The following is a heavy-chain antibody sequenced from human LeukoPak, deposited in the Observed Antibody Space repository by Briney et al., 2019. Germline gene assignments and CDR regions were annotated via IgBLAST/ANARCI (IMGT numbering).Heavy chain of an antibody. CDR2: IRSKAYGGTT. V-gene: IGHV3-49*04. Sequence: PGGSLRLSCTASGFTFGDYAMSWVRQAPGKGLEWVGFIRSKAYGGTTEYAASVKGRFTISRDDSKSIAYLQMNSLKTEDTAVYYCTRALASAYCGGDCYSMSAGGYWGQGTLVTVSS. CDR3: TRALASAYCGGDCYSMSAGGY. CDR1: GFTFGDYA. D-gene: IGHD2-21*02. J-gene: IGHJ4*02.